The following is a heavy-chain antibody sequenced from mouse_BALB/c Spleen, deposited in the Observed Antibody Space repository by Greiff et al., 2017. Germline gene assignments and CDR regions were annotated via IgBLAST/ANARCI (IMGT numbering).Heavy chain of an antibody. CDR3: THYGNYDAMDY. D-gene: IGHD2-1*01. CDR2: ISSGGSYT. V-gene: IGHV5-6-4*01. CDR1: GFTFSSYT. Sequence: EVHLVESGGGLVKPGGSLKLSCAASGFTFSSYTMSWVRQTPEKRLEWVATISSGGSYTYYPDSVKGRFTISRDNAKNTLYLQMSSLKSEDTAMYYCTHYGNYDAMDYWGQGTSVTVSS. J-gene: IGHJ4*01.